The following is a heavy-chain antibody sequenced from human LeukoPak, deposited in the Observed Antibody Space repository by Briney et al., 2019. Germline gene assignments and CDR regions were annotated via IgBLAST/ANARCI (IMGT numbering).Heavy chain of an antibody. Sequence: GGSLRLSCAASGFTFDDYARHWVRQAPGKGLEWVSGISWNSGRIGYADSVKGRFTISRDNAKNSLYLQMNSLRAEDTALYYCAKVGTRGHYFDYWGQGTLVTVSS. D-gene: IGHD6-13*01. CDR1: GFTFDDYA. CDR3: AKVGTRGHYFDY. J-gene: IGHJ4*02. CDR2: ISWNSGRI. V-gene: IGHV3-9*01.